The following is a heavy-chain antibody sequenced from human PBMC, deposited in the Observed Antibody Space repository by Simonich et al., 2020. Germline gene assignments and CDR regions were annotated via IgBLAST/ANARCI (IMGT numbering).Heavy chain of an antibody. D-gene: IGHD1-1*01. CDR2: INHSGRT. J-gene: IGHJ6*02. Sequence: QVQLQQWGAGLLKPSETLSLTCAVYGGSFSGYYWSWIRQPPGKGLEWIGEINHSGRTKYNPTRKSRFTISVDTSKNQFSLKLSSVTAADTAVYYCARHRLVDGTTGTTGVDYYYGIDVWGQGTTVTVSS. CDR3: ARHRLVDGTTGTTGVDYYYGIDV. CDR1: GGSFSGYY. V-gene: IGHV4-34*01.